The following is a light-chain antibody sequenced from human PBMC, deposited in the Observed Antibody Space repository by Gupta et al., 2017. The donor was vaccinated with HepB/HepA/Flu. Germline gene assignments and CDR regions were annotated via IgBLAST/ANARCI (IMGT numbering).Light chain of an antibody. V-gene: IGLV2-23*02. CDR1: SSDVGSAHL. J-gene: IGLJ1*01. Sequence: QSALTQAASVSGSPGQSITISCTGTSSDVGSAHLVSWYPQHPGAAPNLLFYDVSKRDSAVSDRFSGSKSATTATVTTTGLQAEEAADYYYHSEAASSNSCVFGTGIKLTVL. CDR2: DVS. CDR3: HSEAASSNSCV.